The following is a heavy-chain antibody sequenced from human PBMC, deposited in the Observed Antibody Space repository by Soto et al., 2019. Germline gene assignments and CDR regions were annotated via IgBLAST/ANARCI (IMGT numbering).Heavy chain of an antibody. J-gene: IGHJ4*02. CDR1: GYTFTSYD. V-gene: IGHV1-8*01. CDR2: MNPNSGNT. CDR3: ARGSHIAVAGTFGGIIDY. D-gene: IGHD6-19*01. Sequence: ASVKVSCKASGYTFTSYDINWVRQATGQGLEWMGWMNPNSGNTGYAQKFQGRVTMTRNTSISTAYMELSSLRSEDTAVYYCARGSHIAVAGTFGGIIDYWGQGTLVTVSS.